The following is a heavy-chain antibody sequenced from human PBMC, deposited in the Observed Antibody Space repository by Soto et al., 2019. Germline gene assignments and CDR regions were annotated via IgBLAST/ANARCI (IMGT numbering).Heavy chain of an antibody. V-gene: IGHV1-46*01. CDR1: GYTFTDYY. CDR2: INPSGGAT. Sequence: QVQMVQSGAEVKKPGASVKVSCEASGYTFTDYYMHWVRQAPGQGLEWMGRINPSGGATTYVQTFQGRVTMTTDTSTSTVYMDLSSLTSEDTAVYYCARGSSLALDYWGQGTLVTVSS. CDR3: ARGSSLALDY. J-gene: IGHJ4*02.